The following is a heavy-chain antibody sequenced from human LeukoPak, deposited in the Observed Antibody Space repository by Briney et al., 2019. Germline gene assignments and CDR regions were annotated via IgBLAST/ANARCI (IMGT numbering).Heavy chain of an antibody. CDR3: ARLRVGATPVY. Sequence: PSETLSLTCTVSGGSISSSSYYWGCIRQPPGKGLEWIGSIYYSGSTYYNPSLKSRVTISVDTSKNQFSLKLSSVTAADTAVYYCARLRVGATPVYWGQGSVVTVSS. CDR1: GGSISSSSYY. J-gene: IGHJ4*02. D-gene: IGHD1-26*01. CDR2: IYYSGST. V-gene: IGHV4-39*01.